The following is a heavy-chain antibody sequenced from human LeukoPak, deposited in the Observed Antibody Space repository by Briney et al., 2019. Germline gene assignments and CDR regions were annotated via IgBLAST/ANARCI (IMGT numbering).Heavy chain of an antibody. CDR2: IYYSGST. CDR3: ARGYCSSTSCYTDNWFDP. J-gene: IGHJ5*02. Sequence: SQTLSLTCTVSGGSISSGGYYWSWLRQPPGKGLEWIGYIYYSGSTYYNPSLKSRVTISVDTSKNQFSLKLSSVTAADTAVYYCARGYCSSTSCYTDNWFDPRGQGTLVTVSS. D-gene: IGHD2-2*02. V-gene: IGHV4-31*03. CDR1: GGSISSGGYY.